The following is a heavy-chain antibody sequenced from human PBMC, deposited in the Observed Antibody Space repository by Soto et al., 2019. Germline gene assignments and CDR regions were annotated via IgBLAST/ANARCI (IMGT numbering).Heavy chain of an antibody. Sequence: QVQLQESGPGLVKPSETLSLTCTVSGASISGFYWSWIRKSAGKGLEWIGRIYATGTTHYNPSLKSGVMMSADTTKKQFPLKLKSVTAADTAVYYSVRDGTSTFQDWFDPWGQGISVTVSS. V-gene: IGHV4-4*07. CDR2: IYATGTT. CDR1: GASISGFY. CDR3: VRDGTSTFQDWFDP. J-gene: IGHJ5*02. D-gene: IGHD1-1*01.